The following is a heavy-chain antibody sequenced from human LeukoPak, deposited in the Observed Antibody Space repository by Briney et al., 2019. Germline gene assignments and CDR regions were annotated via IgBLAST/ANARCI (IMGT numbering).Heavy chain of an antibody. D-gene: IGHD5-18*01. V-gene: IGHV3-7*01. J-gene: IGHJ6*03. CDR3: ARENMVLHYSYGQDFYYYYMDV. CDR1: GFTFTTYW. Sequence: PGGSLRLSCAASGFTFTTYWMTWVRQAPGKGLEWVANINQDGSEKYFVDSVKGRFTISVDNAKNSLDLQMSSLRAEDTAVYYCARENMVLHYSYGQDFYYYYMDVWGKGTTVTVSS. CDR2: INQDGSEK.